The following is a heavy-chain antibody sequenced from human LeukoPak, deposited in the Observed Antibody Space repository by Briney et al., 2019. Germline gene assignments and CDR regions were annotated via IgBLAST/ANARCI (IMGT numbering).Heavy chain of an antibody. CDR1: GGSFSGYY. J-gene: IGHJ4*02. CDR3: ARQAYDSIGFYDY. D-gene: IGHD3-22*01. V-gene: IGHV4-34*01. CDR2: INHSGST. Sequence: PSETLSLTCAVYGGSFSGYYWSWIRQPPGKGLEWIGEINHSGSTNYNPSFKSRVTISVDTSKNQFSLKLNSVTAADTAVYYCARQAYDSIGFYDYWGQGTLVTVSS.